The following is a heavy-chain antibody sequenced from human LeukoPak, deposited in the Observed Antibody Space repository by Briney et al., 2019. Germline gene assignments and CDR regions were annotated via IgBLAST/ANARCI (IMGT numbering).Heavy chain of an antibody. Sequence: RASETLSLTCAVYGGSFSGYYWSWIRQPPGKGLEWIGEINHSGSNNYNPSLKSRVTISVDTSKNQFSLKLTSVTAADTAVYYCARVIRYFDWLIAFDIWGQGTMVTVSS. J-gene: IGHJ3*02. CDR2: INHSGSN. D-gene: IGHD3-9*01. CDR1: GGSFSGYY. CDR3: ARVIRYFDWLIAFDI. V-gene: IGHV4-34*01.